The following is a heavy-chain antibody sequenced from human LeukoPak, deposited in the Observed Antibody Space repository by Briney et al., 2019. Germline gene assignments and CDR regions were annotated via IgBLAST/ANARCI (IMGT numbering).Heavy chain of an antibody. D-gene: IGHD3-22*01. Sequence: GGSLRLSCAASGFTFSRYWMTWVRQAPGKGLEWVANIKQDGSEKYYVDSVKGRFTISRDNAKNSLYLQMNSLRAEDTAVYYCARSGGDYYDSSGPDYWGQGTLVTVSS. CDR2: IKQDGSEK. CDR3: ARSGGDYYDSSGPDY. CDR1: GFTFSRYW. V-gene: IGHV3-7*01. J-gene: IGHJ4*02.